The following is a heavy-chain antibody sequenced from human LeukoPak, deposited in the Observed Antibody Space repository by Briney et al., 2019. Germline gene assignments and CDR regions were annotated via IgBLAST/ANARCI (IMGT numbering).Heavy chain of an antibody. J-gene: IGHJ3*02. CDR3: ARLKIGTYREPFDI. CDR1: GFTFSSYW. Sequence: GGSLRLSCAATGFTFSSYWTYWVRQAPGKWLVWVSRINTDASSTNYADSVKGRFTISRDNAKNTLYLQMNSLRVEDTALYYCARLKIGTYREPFDIWGQGTMVTVSS. D-gene: IGHD1-26*01. CDR2: INTDASST. V-gene: IGHV3-74*01.